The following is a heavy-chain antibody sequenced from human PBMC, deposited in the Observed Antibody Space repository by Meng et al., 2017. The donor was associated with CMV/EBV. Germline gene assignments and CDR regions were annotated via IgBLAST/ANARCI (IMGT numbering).Heavy chain of an antibody. Sequence: ASVKVSCKASGYTFTGYYMHWVRQAPGQGLEWMGWINPNSGGTNYAQKFQGRVTMTRDTSISTAYMELSMLRSDDTAVYHCASSLYIVVVPAAIDAFDIWGQGTMVTVSS. CDR3: ASSLYIVVVPAAIDAFDI. J-gene: IGHJ3*02. D-gene: IGHD2-2*02. V-gene: IGHV1-2*02. CDR1: GYTFTGYY. CDR2: INPNSGGT.